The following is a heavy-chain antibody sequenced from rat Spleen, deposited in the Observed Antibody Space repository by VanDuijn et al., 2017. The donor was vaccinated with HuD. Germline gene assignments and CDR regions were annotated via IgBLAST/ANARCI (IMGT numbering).Heavy chain of an antibody. V-gene: IGHV5-31*01. CDR3: TRVRVFMYTTDYGYVMDA. J-gene: IGHJ4*01. D-gene: IGHD1-6*01. CDR1: GFTFNNYW. CDR2: ITNSGGST. Sequence: EVQLVETGGGLVQPGRSLKLSCVASGFTFNNYWMSWTRQAPGKGLEWVASITNSGGSTYYPDSVKGRFTISRDNAQNTLYLQMNSLRSEDTATYYCTRVRVFMYTTDYGYVMDAWGQGASVTVSS.